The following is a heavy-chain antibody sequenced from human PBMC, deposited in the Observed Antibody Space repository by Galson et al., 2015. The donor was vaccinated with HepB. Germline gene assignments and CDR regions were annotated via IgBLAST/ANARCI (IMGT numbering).Heavy chain of an antibody. CDR1: GFTFSNYW. Sequence: SLRLSCAISGFTFSNYWMSWVRQAPGKGLEWVANINGDESEIYYADSVKGRFTISRDNAKGSLYLQVNNVRADDTAIYYCARLGYTNTWYQRYWGRGTLVTVSS. J-gene: IGHJ4*02. CDR2: INGDESEI. D-gene: IGHD6-13*01. CDR3: ARLGYTNTWYQRY. V-gene: IGHV3-7*03.